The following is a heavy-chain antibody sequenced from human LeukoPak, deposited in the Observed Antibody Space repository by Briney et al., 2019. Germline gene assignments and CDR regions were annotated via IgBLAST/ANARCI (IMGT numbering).Heavy chain of an antibody. CDR1: GGTFSSYA. CDR3: ARVLGSPQDSSPKYYFDY. J-gene: IGHJ4*02. Sequence: SVRVSCKASGGTFSSYAISWVRQAPGQGLEWMGGIIPIFGTANYAQKFQGRVTITADGSTSTAYMELSSLRSEDTAVYYCARVLGSPQDSSPKYYFDYWGQGTLVTVSS. CDR2: IIPIFGTA. D-gene: IGHD6-13*01. V-gene: IGHV1-69*13.